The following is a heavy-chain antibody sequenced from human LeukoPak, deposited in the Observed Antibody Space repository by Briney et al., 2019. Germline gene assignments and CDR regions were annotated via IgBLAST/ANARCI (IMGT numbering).Heavy chain of an antibody. CDR1: GFTFSSYE. CDR3: AKCSGGNCYHSDDH. J-gene: IGHJ5*02. Sequence: GGSLRLSCAASGFTFSSYEMNWVRQAPGKGLEWVSYISSSGSTIYYADSVKGRFTISRDNAKNSLYLQMNSLRAEDTAVYYCAKCSGGNCYHSDDHWGQGTLVTVSP. V-gene: IGHV3-48*03. CDR2: ISSSGSTI. D-gene: IGHD2-15*01.